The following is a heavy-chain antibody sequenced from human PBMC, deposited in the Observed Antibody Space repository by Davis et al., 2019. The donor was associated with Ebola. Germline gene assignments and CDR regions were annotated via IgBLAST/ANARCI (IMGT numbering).Heavy chain of an antibody. D-gene: IGHD2-21*01. Sequence: GESPKISCRDSGSSFSNSWIAWVRQMPGKGLEWMGHIYPIDSDTRYSPSFQGQVTISVDKSITTAYLQWTSLKASDTAMYYCARRLAIRNDAFDVWGQGTMVTVSA. V-gene: IGHV5-51*01. CDR3: ARRLAIRNDAFDV. CDR1: GSSFSNSW. CDR2: IYPIDSDT. J-gene: IGHJ3*01.